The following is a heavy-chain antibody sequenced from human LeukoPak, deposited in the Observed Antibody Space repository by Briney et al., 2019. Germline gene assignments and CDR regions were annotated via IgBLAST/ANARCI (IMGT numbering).Heavy chain of an antibody. D-gene: IGHD3-3*01. CDR3: ARVTSRDDFWSGSFYYYYGMDV. V-gene: IGHV4-59*12. CDR2: IFHTGGT. CDR1: GDSISPYY. Sequence: PSETLSLTCTVSGDSISPYYWSWIRQPPGKGLEWVAYIFHTGGTSSNPSLRSRVTISEDTSKNQFSLKLSSVTAADTAVYYCARVTSRDDFWSGSFYYYYGMDVWGQGTTVTVSS. J-gene: IGHJ6*02.